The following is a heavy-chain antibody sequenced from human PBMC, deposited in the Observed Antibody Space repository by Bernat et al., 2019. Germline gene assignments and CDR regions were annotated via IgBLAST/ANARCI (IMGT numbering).Heavy chain of an antibody. CDR1: GGSISSGGYY. V-gene: IGHV4-31*03. D-gene: IGHD3-22*01. CDR2: IYYSGST. Sequence: QVQLQESGPGLVKPSQTLSLTCTVSGGSISSGGYYWSWIRQHPGKGLEWIGYIYYSGSTYYNPSLKSRVTISVDTSKNQFSLKLSSVTAADTAVYYCARGPNYYDSSGYYYVQNARRPRGASGAFDIWGQGTMVTVSS. CDR3: ARGPNYYDSSGYYYVQNARRPRGASGAFDI. J-gene: IGHJ3*02.